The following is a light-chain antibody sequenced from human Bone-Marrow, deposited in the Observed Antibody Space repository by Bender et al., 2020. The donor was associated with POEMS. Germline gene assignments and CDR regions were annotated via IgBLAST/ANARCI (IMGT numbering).Light chain of an antibody. CDR1: MSNIGAGYD. CDR3: QSYDHAMKAV. Sequence: QSMLTQPPSVSGAPGQTITISCTGTMSNIGAGYDVHWYQHFPGSPPKLLIYLDTRRPSGVPDRFSASKSGASAHLAITGLLAEDEADYFCQSYDHAMKAVFGGGTKLIVL. J-gene: IGLJ2*01. CDR2: LDT. V-gene: IGLV1-40*01.